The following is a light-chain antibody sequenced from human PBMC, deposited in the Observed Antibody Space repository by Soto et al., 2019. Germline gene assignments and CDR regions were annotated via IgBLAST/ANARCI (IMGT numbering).Light chain of an antibody. CDR2: GAS. Sequence: ETVLTQSPGTLSLSPGERATLSCRASQSVSSSYLAWYQQKPGQAPRLLIYGASIRATGIPDRFSGSGSGTDFTLTISRLEPEDFAVYYCQQYGSSPGTFGQGTKVEIK. CDR3: QQYGSSPGT. CDR1: QSVSSSY. V-gene: IGKV3-20*01. J-gene: IGKJ1*01.